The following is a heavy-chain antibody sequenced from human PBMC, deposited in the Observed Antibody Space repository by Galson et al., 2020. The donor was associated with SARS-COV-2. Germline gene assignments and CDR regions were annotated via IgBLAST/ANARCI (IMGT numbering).Heavy chain of an antibody. CDR2: INPNSGGT. CDR3: ARGGLSYYDSSGYYNDAFDI. J-gene: IGHJ3*02. V-gene: IGHV1-2*02. CDR1: GYTFTGYY. D-gene: IGHD3-22*01. Sequence: ASVKVSCQASGYTFTGYYMHWVRQAPGQGLEWMGWINPNSGGTNHAQKFQVRVTMTRATSINTAYMELSRLRSDDTAVYYCARGGLSYYDSSGYYNDAFDIWGKETMVTVSS.